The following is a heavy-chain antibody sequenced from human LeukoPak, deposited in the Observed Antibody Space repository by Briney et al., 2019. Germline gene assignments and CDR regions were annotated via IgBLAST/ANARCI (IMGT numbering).Heavy chain of an antibody. CDR1: GFTFSSYS. D-gene: IGHD2-2*01. CDR2: ISSSSSTI. V-gene: IGHV3-48*04. CDR3: ARGYCSSTSCYLTDY. J-gene: IGHJ4*02. Sequence: GGSLRLSCAASGFTFSSYSVNWVRQAPGKGLEWVSYISSSSSTIYYADSVRGRFTISRNNAKNSLYLQMNSLRAEDTAVYYCARGYCSSTSCYLTDYWAQGTLVSVSS.